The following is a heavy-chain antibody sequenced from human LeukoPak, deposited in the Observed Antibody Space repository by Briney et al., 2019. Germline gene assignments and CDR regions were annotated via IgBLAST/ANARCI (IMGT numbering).Heavy chain of an antibody. CDR1: EFTVTSNY. D-gene: IGHD3-10*01. CDR3: AKDSYYGSGSYYRLEYYFDY. CDR2: IYPGGAI. Sequence: GGSLRLSCAASEFTVTSNYMSWVRQAPGKGLQWVSVIYPGGAIYYADSVKGRFIISRDNSKNTLYLQMNSLRAEDTAVYYCAKDSYYGSGSYYRLEYYFDYWGQGTLVTVSS. J-gene: IGHJ4*02. V-gene: IGHV3-53*01.